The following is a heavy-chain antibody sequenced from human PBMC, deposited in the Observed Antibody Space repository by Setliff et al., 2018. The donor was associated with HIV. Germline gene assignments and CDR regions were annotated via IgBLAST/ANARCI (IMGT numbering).Heavy chain of an antibody. CDR1: GFTCSSYD. Sequence: QLGGSLRLSCAASGFTCSSYDMFWVRQVAGKGLEWVSAIGTAADTFYPASVKGRFIISRENAKNSLYLQMNSLRVGDTAVYYCVRAPPSGWHPSFDSWGQGALVTVSS. V-gene: IGHV3-13*01. CDR2: IGTAADT. J-gene: IGHJ4*02. D-gene: IGHD6-19*01. CDR3: VRAPPSGWHPSFDS.